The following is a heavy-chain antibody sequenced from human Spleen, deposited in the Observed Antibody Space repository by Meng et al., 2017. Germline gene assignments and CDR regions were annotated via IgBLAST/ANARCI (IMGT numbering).Heavy chain of an antibody. CDR1: GFTFTNYA. J-gene: IGHJ4*03. D-gene: IGHD1-26*01. CDR3: AKDQGGSYYIDVVGDS. CDR2: VSGSGGTT. Sequence: GGSLRLSCAASGFTFTNYAMSWVRQAPGKELEWVSGVSGSGGTTYYADSVKGRFTISRDNSKNTLYLQMNSLRAENTAVYYSAKDQGGSYYIDVVGDSWGQGTLVNVSS. V-gene: IGHV3-23*01.